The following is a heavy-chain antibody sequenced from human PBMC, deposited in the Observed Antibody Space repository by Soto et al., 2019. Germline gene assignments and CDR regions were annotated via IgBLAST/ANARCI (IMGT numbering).Heavy chain of an antibody. CDR2: INPSSGGT. Sequence: GASVKVSCKASGYTFTSYYIHWVRQAPGQGLEWMGIINPSSGGTSYAQKFEGRVLMTRDTSTSTVYMELSSLRSDDTAVYYCARVSRNTGTIQDNWFDPWGQGTLVTVSS. CDR1: GYTFTSYY. V-gene: IGHV1-46*01. CDR3: ARVSRNTGTIQDNWFDP. J-gene: IGHJ5*02. D-gene: IGHD1-7*01.